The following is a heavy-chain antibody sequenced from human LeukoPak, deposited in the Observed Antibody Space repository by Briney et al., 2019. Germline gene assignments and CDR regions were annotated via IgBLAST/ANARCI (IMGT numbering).Heavy chain of an antibody. D-gene: IGHD5-18*01. CDR1: VFTSSSDT. J-gene: IGHJ5*02. V-gene: IGHV3-53*01. CDR2: LFFGVET. CDR3: ARGRDNPAMMWLALDLNA. Sequence: PRGSLRLSRRASVFTSSSDTMTSGSQGPGEGLWCVSGLFFGVETSYADSVKGRFTISRDDVKNTLFLQMKTLRAEHTALQYIARGRDNPAMMWLALDLNAWGQGTLVTVSS.